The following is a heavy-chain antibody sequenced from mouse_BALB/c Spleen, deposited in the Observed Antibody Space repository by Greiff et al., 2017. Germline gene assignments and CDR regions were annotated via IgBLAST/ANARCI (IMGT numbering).Heavy chain of an antibody. CDR3: ARGNGNYYAMDY. Sequence: VQLKESGPDLVAPSQSLSITCTVSGFSLTSYGVHWVRQPPGKGLEWLVVIWSDGSTTYNSALKSRLSISKDNSKSQVFLKMNSLQTDDTAMYYCARGNGNYYAMDYWGQGTSVTVSS. V-gene: IGHV2-6-2*01. D-gene: IGHD2-1*01. CDR1: GFSLTSYG. CDR2: IWSDGST. J-gene: IGHJ4*01.